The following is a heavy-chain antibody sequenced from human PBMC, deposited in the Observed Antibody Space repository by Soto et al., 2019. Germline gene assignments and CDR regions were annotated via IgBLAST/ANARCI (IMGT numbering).Heavy chain of an antibody. CDR3: ARFLPSARGVFDY. Sequence: QVQLVESGGGLVKLGGSVDSSCAPPGFPFSNYYMNWIRQAPGKGLGWVSYISSSGTTIYYADSVKGRFTISRDNAKNSLYLQMNSLRADDTAVYYCARFLPSARGVFDYWGQGTLVTVSS. D-gene: IGHD6-6*01. CDR1: GFPFSNYY. CDR2: ISSSGTTI. J-gene: IGHJ4*02. V-gene: IGHV3-11*01.